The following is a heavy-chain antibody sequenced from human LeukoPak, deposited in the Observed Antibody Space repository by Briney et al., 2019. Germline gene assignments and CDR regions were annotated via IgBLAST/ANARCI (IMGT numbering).Heavy chain of an antibody. CDR3: ARGQNFWSGYWLAYYYYDMDV. V-gene: IGHV1-8*01. CDR2: MNPNSGNT. D-gene: IGHD3-3*01. J-gene: IGHJ6*02. CDR1: GYTFTSYD. Sequence: ASVKVSCKASGYTFTSYDINWVRQATGQGLEWMGWMNPNSGNTGYAQKFQGRVTMTRNTSISTAYMELSSLRSEDTAVYYCARGQNFWSGYWLAYYYYDMDVWGQGTTVTVSS.